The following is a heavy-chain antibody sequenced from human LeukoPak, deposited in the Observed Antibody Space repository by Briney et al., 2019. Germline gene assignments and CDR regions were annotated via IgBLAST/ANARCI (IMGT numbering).Heavy chain of an antibody. CDR1: GGSISSSNW. V-gene: IGHV4-4*02. CDR3: AREAYYDSSGYYQGNWFDP. D-gene: IGHD3-22*01. Sequence: SGTLSLTCAISGGSISSSNWWSWVRQRPGKGLEWSGEIYHSGSTNYNPSLKSRVTISVDKSKNQFSLKLSSVTAADTAVYYCAREAYYDSSGYYQGNWFDPWGQGTLVTVSS. J-gene: IGHJ5*02. CDR2: IYHSGST.